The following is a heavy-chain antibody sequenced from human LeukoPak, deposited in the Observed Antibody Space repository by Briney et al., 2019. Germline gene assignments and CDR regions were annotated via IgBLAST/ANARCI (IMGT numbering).Heavy chain of an antibody. D-gene: IGHD2-15*01. CDR3: AKDERISGIRGHFDY. CDR1: GFTLSSDG. CDR2: ISGSGGST. V-gene: IGHV3-23*01. Sequence: GGSLTLSCAASGFTLSSDGTSLVRQAPGKGLEWVSAISGSGGSTYYADSVKGRFTISRDNSKNTVYLQMTSLRAEDTAVYYCAKDERISGIRGHFDYWGQGTLVTVSS. J-gene: IGHJ4*02.